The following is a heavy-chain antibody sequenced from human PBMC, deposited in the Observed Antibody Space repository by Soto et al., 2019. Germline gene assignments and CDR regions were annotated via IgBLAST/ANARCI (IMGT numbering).Heavy chain of an antibody. D-gene: IGHD3-3*01. CDR1: GYTFTSYD. J-gene: IGHJ6*02. V-gene: IGHV1-8*01. Sequence: GASVKVSCKASGYTFTSYDINWVRQATGQGLEWMGWMNPNSGNTGYAQKFQGRVTMTRNTSISTAYMELSSLRSEDTAVYYCARVPFQSIFGVVYYYYGMDVWGQGTTVTVSS. CDR3: ARVPFQSIFGVVYYYYGMDV. CDR2: MNPNSGNT.